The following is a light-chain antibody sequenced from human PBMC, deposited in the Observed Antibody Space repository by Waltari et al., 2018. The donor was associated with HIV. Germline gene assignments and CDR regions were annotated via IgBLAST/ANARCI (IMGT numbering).Light chain of an antibody. V-gene: IGLV1-40*01. J-gene: IGLJ3*02. CDR3: QSYDSSLSGWV. CDR1: SSNIGAPYD. Sequence: QSVLTQPPSVSGAPGQRVTISCTGSSSNIGAPYDVHWYHQLPGSAPKLLIYGNSIRPSGVPDRFSGSKSGTSASLAITELQAEDEADYYCQSYDSSLSGWVFGGGTKLTVL. CDR2: GNS.